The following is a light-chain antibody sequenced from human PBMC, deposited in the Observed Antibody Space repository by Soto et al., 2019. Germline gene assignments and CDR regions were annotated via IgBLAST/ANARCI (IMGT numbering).Light chain of an antibody. CDR2: AAS. V-gene: IGKV1-27*01. Sequence: DIQMTQSPSSLSASVGDRVTITCRASQGISNYLAWYQQKPGKVPKLLIYAASTLQSGVPSRFSGSGSGTDFTLTISSLQPEDVATYYCQKYNRAPPRFTFGPGTKVDIK. J-gene: IGKJ3*01. CDR3: QKYNRAPPRFT. CDR1: QGISNY.